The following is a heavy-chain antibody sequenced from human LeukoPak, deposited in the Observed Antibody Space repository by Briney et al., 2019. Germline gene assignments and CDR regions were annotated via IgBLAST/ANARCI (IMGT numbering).Heavy chain of an antibody. Sequence: GGSLRLSCVVSGFTFSSYDMNWVRQAPGKGLEWVSYISSSGRNIYYADSVKGRFTISRDNAKNTLYLHISSLRAEDTAVYFCARGPPLRDGYIGFFDYWGQGTLVTVSS. CDR1: GFTFSSYD. D-gene: IGHD5-24*01. V-gene: IGHV3-48*03. CDR2: ISSSGRNI. CDR3: ARGPPLRDGYIGFFDY. J-gene: IGHJ4*02.